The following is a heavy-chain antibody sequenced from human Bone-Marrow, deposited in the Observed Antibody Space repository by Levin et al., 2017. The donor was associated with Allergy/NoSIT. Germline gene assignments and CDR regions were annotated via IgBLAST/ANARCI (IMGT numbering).Heavy chain of an antibody. CDR3: ARAYLGYCSGGSCSGFDP. CDR1: GFTFSSYS. CDR2: ISSSSSYI. V-gene: IGHV3-21*01. D-gene: IGHD2-15*01. J-gene: IGHJ5*02. Sequence: PGGSLRLSCAASGFTFSSYSMNWVRQAPGKGLEWVSSISSSSSYIYYADSVKGRFTISRDNAKNSLYLQMNSLRAEDTAVYYCARAYLGYCSGGSCSGFDPWGQGTLVTVSS.